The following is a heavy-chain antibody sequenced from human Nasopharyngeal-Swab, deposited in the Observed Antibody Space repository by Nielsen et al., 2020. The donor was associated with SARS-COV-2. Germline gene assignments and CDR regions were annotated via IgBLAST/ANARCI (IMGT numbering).Heavy chain of an antibody. J-gene: IGHJ4*02. V-gene: IGHV3-15*01. CDR1: GFTFSSYS. Sequence: GESLKISCAASGFTFSSYSMNWVRQAPGKGLEWVGRIKSKTDGGTTDYAAPVKGRFTISRDDSKNTLYLQMNSLKTEDTAVYYCTTGSITGDRGYWGQGTLVTVSS. CDR3: TTGSITGDRGY. CDR2: IKSKTDGGTT. D-gene: IGHD1-20*01.